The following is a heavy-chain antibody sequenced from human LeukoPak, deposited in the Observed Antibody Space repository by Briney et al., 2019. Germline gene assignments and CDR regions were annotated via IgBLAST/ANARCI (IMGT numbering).Heavy chain of an antibody. V-gene: IGHV3-23*01. J-gene: IGHJ4*02. CDR3: ARFVGACSGGSCYSDY. D-gene: IGHD2-15*01. CDR1: GFTLSSYA. CDR2: ISGSGGST. Sequence: PGGSLGLSCAASGFTLSSYAMSWVRQAPGKGLEWVSAISGSGGSTYHEESVKGRFIISRDNSKNTLYLQMNSLKASDTAMYYCARFVGACSGGSCYSDYWGQGTLVTVSS.